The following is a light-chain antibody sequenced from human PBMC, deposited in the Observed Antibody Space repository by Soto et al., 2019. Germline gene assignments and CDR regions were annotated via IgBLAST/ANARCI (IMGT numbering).Light chain of an antibody. CDR3: QSYDSSLSGYV. Sequence: QLPSVSGAPGQRVTISCTGSSSNNGAGYDVHWYQQLPGTAPKLLIYGNSNRPSGVPDRFSGSKSGTSASLAITGLQAEDEADYYCQSYDSSLSGYVFGTGTKLTVL. CDR2: GNS. J-gene: IGLJ1*01. V-gene: IGLV1-40*01. CDR1: SSNNGAGYD.